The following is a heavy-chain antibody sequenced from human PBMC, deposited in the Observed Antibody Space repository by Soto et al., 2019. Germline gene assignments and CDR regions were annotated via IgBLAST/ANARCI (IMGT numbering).Heavy chain of an antibody. CDR3: AKGGSSWYPGAKYYFDL. Sequence: QGQLVQSGAEVKKPGSSVKVSCKASGGTFSSYAISWVRQAPGQGLEWMGGIIPPFRRANYAQKFQGRVTITADESTSTAYVELSDLRSDDTAVYYCAKGGSSWYPGAKYYFDLWGQGTLVTVSS. CDR1: GGTFSSYA. J-gene: IGHJ4*02. V-gene: IGHV1-69*01. D-gene: IGHD6-13*01. CDR2: IIPPFRRA.